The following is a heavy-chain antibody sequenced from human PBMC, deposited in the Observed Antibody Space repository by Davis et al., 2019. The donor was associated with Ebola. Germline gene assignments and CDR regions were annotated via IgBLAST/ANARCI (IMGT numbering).Heavy chain of an antibody. D-gene: IGHD3-3*01. CDR3: ARRQDYDFWSGYRNGMDA. V-gene: IGHV4-61*01. Sequence: MPSETLSLTCTVSGGSVSSGSYYWSWIRQPPGKGLEWIGYIYYSGSTNYNPSLKSRVTISVDTSKNQFSLKLSSVTAADTAVYYCARRQDYDFWSGYRNGMDAWGQGTTVTVSS. CDR2: IYYSGST. CDR1: GGSVSSGSYY. J-gene: IGHJ6*02.